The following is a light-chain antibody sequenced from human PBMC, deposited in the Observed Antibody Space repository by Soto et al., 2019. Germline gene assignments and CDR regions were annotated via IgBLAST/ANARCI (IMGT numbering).Light chain of an antibody. Sequence: EIVMTQSPVTLSVSPGERATLSCRASQSVSSNLAWYQQKPGQAPRLLIYGASTRATGIPARFSGSGSGTEFTLTISSLQSEDFAVYYCQQYTYSPCTFGQGTKLEIK. J-gene: IGKJ2*02. CDR1: QSVSSN. CDR2: GAS. V-gene: IGKV3-15*01. CDR3: QQYTYSPCT.